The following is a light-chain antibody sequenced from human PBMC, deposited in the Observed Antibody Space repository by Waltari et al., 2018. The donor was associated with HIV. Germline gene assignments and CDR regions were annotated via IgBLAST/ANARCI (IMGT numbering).Light chain of an antibody. J-gene: IGLJ2*01. V-gene: IGLV1-47*01. CDR2: RTD. CDR3: AAWDDSLSAL. CDR1: SSNIGSNY. Sequence: QSVLTQPPSASGTPGQRVTISCSGASSNIGSNYVYWYQELPGTAPKLLIYRTDQRPSGVPDRFYGSKSGTSASLAISGLRSEDEADYYCAAWDDSLSALFGGGTKLTVL.